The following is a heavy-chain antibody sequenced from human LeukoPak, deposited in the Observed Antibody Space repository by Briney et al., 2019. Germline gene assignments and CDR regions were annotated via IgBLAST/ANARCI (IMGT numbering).Heavy chain of an antibody. Sequence: SETLSLTCTVSGGSISRYYWSWIRQPPGKGLEWIGYIYYSGSTNYNPSLKSRVTISVDTSKNQFSLKLSSVTAADTAVYYCERYLTVTTSAVVVDYWGQGTLVTVSS. D-gene: IGHD4-17*01. CDR3: ERYLTVTTSAVVVDY. CDR1: GGSISRYY. CDR2: IYYSGST. V-gene: IGHV4-59*01. J-gene: IGHJ4*02.